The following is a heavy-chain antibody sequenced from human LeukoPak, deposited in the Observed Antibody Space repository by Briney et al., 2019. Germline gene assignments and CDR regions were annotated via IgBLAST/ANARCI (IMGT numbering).Heavy chain of an antibody. Sequence: GRSLRLSCAASGFTFSDHYMDWVRQAPGKGLEWVGRTRNKANSYTTEYAASVKGRFTISRDDSKNSLYLQMNSLKTEDTAVYYCARENYYDFWSGGGNWFDPWGQGTLVTVSS. CDR1: GFTFSDHY. CDR2: TRNKANSYTT. CDR3: ARENYYDFWSGGGNWFDP. D-gene: IGHD3-3*01. J-gene: IGHJ5*02. V-gene: IGHV3-72*01.